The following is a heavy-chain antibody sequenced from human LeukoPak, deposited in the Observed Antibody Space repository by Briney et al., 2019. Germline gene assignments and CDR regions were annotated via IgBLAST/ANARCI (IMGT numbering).Heavy chain of an antibody. Sequence: PSETLPLTCAVYGGSFIPYYWSWIRQPPGKGLEWIGEINHSGSTNYNPSLKSRVTISVDTSKNQFSLKLISVTAADTAVYYCARGGFYCGGDCYVDYWGQGTLVTVSS. CDR1: GGSFIPYY. V-gene: IGHV4-34*01. CDR3: ARGGFYCGGDCYVDY. CDR2: INHSGST. J-gene: IGHJ4*02. D-gene: IGHD2-21*02.